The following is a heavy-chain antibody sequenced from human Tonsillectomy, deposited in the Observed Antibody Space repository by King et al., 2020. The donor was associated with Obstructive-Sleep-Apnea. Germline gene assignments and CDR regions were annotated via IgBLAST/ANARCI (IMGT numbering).Heavy chain of an antibody. CDR3: ASKVAVYADY. D-gene: IGHD3-16*01. CDR2: ISSSSTI. CDR1: GFTFSSYS. J-gene: IGHJ4*02. V-gene: IGHV3-48*04. Sequence: VQLVESGGGLVQPGGSLRLSCAASGFTFSSYSMNWVRQAPGKGLEWVSYISSSSTIYYADSVKGRFTISRDNAKNSLYLQMNSLRAEDTAVYYCASKVAVYADYWGQGTLVTVSS.